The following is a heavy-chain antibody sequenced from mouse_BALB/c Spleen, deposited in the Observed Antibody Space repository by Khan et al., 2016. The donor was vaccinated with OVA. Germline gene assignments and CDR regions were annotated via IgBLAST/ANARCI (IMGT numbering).Heavy chain of an antibody. CDR2: IWSDGST. Sequence: QVQLKESGPGLVAPSQSLSITCTISGFSLTNYGVHWIRQPPGKGLEWLVVIWSDGSTTYNSALKSRLTITKDNSKSQVFLQMNSLQTDDTAIYFCARQPYYHYNIMDYWGQGTPVTVSS. V-gene: IGHV2-6-1*01. CDR3: ARQPYYHYNIMDY. J-gene: IGHJ4*01. CDR1: GFSLTNYG. D-gene: IGHD2-10*01.